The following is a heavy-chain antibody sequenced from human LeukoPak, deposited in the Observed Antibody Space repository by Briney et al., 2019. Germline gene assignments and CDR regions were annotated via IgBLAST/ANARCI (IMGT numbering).Heavy chain of an antibody. CDR2: VSFSGDST. CDR1: GFTFSSHV. Sequence: PGGSLRLSCTASGFTFSSHVLSWVRQAPGKGLEWVSSVSFSGDSTYYADSVRGRFTISRDNSANTLYLQMDSLGAEDTAMYYCSITIVPPLYFQRWGQGTLVTVSS. J-gene: IGHJ4*02. V-gene: IGHV3-23*01. CDR3: SITIVPPLYFQR. D-gene: IGHD3-9*01.